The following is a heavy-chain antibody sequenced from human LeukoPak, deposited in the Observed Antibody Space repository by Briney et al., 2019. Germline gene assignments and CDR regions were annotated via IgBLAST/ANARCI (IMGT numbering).Heavy chain of an antibody. J-gene: IGHJ5*02. V-gene: IGHV4-61*08. CDR3: ARDTLSQGFDP. Sequence: PSETLSLTCTVSGGSISSGGYYWSWIRQHPGKGLEWIGYIYYSGSTDYNPSLKSRVTISVDTSKNQFSLKLSSVTAADTAVYYCARDTLSQGFDPWGQGTLVTVSS. D-gene: IGHD3-16*01. CDR1: GGSISSGGYY. CDR2: IYYSGST.